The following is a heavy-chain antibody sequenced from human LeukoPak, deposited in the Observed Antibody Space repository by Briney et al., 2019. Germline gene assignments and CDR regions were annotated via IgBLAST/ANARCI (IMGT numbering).Heavy chain of an antibody. CDR1: GFTFSSYS. CDR2: ISGSSRPI. Sequence: GGSLRLSCAASGFTFSSYSMNWVRQAPGRGLEWDSYISGSSRPIYYADSVKGRFTISRDNAKNSLYLQMNNLRAEDTAVYYCARDYSYGFLNWGQGTLVTVSS. D-gene: IGHD5-18*01. V-gene: IGHV3-48*01. CDR3: ARDYSYGFLN. J-gene: IGHJ4*02.